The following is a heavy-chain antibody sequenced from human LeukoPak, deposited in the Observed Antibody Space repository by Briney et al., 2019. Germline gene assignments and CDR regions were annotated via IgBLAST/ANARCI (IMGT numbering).Heavy chain of an antibody. CDR2: IHREGTTT. V-gene: IGHV3-74*01. CDR1: GFTFSANW. Sequence: GGSLTLSCAASGFTFSANWMHWVRQVPGMGLVWVSRIHREGTTTIYADSVKGRFTISRDNGKNTLYLHMNSLRADDTAVYYCARDSDWLLFDYWGQGTLVTVSS. J-gene: IGHJ4*02. D-gene: IGHD3-9*01. CDR3: ARDSDWLLFDY.